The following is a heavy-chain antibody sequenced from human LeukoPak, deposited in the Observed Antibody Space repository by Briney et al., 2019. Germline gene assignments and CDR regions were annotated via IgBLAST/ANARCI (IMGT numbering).Heavy chain of an antibody. Sequence: GGSLRLSCAASGFTFSSYGMHWVRQAPGKGLEWVAVISYDGSNKYYADSVKGRFTISRDNSKNTLYLQMNSLRAEDTAVYYCAKDRVGYSYGNNFDYWGQGTPVTVSS. CDR2: ISYDGSNK. V-gene: IGHV3-30*18. J-gene: IGHJ4*02. CDR1: GFTFSSYG. CDR3: AKDRVGYSYGNNFDY. D-gene: IGHD5-18*01.